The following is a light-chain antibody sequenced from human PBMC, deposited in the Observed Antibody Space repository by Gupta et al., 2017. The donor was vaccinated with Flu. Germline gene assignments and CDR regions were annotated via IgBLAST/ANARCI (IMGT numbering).Light chain of an antibody. J-gene: IGKJ3*01. CDR1: QSIRTK. Sequence: EILMTQSPATLSVSPGERVTLSCRASQSIRTKLAWYQQRPGQAPRLLISDASTRATAIPARFSGSGSGTEFTLTIASLQPEDFAVYYCQQYDNGPGRVTFGPGTKVDIK. V-gene: IGKV3-15*01. CDR3: QQYDNGPGRVT. CDR2: DAS.